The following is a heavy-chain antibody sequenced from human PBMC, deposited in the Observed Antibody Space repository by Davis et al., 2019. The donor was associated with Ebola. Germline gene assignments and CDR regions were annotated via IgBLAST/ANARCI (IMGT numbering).Heavy chain of an antibody. D-gene: IGHD1-26*01. V-gene: IGHV4-34*01. CDR2: IYHSGST. CDR1: GRSFSGYY. Sequence: SESLSLTCAVSGRSFSGYYMSWIRQPPGKGLEWLWEIYHSGSTNYNPSLKSRVTISLDKSKNQFSLKLIYVTAADTAVYYCARDVSGSHGGHFDYWGQGTMVTVSS. J-gene: IGHJ4*02. CDR3: ARDVSGSHGGHFDY.